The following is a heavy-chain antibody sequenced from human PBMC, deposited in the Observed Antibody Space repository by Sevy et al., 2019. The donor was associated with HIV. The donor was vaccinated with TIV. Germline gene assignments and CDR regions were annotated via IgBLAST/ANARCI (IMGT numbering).Heavy chain of an antibody. CDR3: ATEIVPNDY. Sequence: GGSLRLSCAVSGFSFSGSAMTWVRQAPGKGLEWVSGINIRGDGTYYADSVRGRFTISRDISKNTLYLQMNNVRDEDTAVYYCATEIVPNDYWGQGTLVTVSS. J-gene: IGHJ4*02. CDR1: GFSFSGSA. D-gene: IGHD2-15*01. V-gene: IGHV3-23*01. CDR2: INIRGDGT.